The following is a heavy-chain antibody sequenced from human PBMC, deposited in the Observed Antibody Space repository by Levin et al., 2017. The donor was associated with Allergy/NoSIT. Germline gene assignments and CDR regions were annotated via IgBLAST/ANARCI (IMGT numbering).Heavy chain of an antibody. Sequence: SVKVSCKASGFTFSNSAVQWVRQARGQRLEWIGWIVVGSGNTNYAKKFQERVTITRDISTSTAYLELSSLRSEDMAVYYCAARFQLGMEVWGKGTTVVVTS. J-gene: IGHJ6*03. CDR2: IVVGSGNT. CDR1: GFTFSNSA. V-gene: IGHV1-58*01. D-gene: IGHD2-2*01. CDR3: AARFQLGMEV.